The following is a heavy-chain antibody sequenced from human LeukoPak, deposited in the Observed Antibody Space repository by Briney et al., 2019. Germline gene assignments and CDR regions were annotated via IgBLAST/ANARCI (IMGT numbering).Heavy chain of an antibody. CDR2: IKQDGSEK. V-gene: IGHV3-7*03. CDR1: GFTFSSYA. CDR3: ARRYFDY. J-gene: IGHJ4*02. Sequence: GGSLRLSCAASGFTFSSYAMSWIRPAPGKGLEWVANIKQDGSEKYYVDPVKGRFTISRDSAKNSLYLQMNSLRVEDTAVYYCARRYFDYWGQGTLVTVSS.